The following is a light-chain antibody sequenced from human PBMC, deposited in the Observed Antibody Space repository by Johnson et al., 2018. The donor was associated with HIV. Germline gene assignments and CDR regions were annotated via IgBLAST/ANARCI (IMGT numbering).Light chain of an antibody. V-gene: IGLV1-51*01. Sequence: QSVLSQPPSVSAAPGQKVTISCSGSSSNIGNNYVSWYQQLPGTAPKLLIYDNNKRPSGIPDRFSGSQSGTSATLGITGLQTGDEADYYCGTWDSSLSAEVFGTGTKVTVL. CDR1: SSNIGNNY. CDR3: GTWDSSLSAEV. CDR2: DNN. J-gene: IGLJ1*01.